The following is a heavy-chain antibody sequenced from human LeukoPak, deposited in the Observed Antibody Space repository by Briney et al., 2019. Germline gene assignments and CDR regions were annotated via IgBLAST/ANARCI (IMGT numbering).Heavy chain of an antibody. D-gene: IGHD6-19*01. CDR2: IYYSGST. CDR1: GGSISSYY. J-gene: IGHJ4*02. CDR3: ARATYHSSGWYGAFDY. Sequence: SETLSLTCTVSGGSISSYYWSWIRQPPGKGLEWIGDIYYSGSTNYNPSLKSRVTISVDTSKNQFSLKLSSVTAADTAVYYCARATYHSSGWYGAFDYWGQGTLVTVSS. V-gene: IGHV4-59*01.